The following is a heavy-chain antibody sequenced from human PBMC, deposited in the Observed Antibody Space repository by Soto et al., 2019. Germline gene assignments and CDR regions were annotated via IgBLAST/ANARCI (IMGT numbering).Heavy chain of an antibody. D-gene: IGHD3-16*01. CDR2: TSYNGNDK. V-gene: IGHV3-30*19. CDR3: ARWGATGGFDL. J-gene: IGHJ4*02. Sequence: QLQLVESGGGVVQPGTSLRLSCTASGFMFKSYVMHWVRQAPGKGLEWVALTSYNGNDKYYGDSVKGRFTVSRDNSKNTLHLQMDSLRPEDTAFYYCARWGATGGFDLWGQGTLVSVSS. CDR1: GFMFKSYV.